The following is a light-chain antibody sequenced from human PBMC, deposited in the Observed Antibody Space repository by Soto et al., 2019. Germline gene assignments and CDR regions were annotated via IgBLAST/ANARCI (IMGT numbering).Light chain of an antibody. Sequence: ELVMTQSPVALSVSPGERATLSCRASQAIRSDLSWYQQKPGQAPRLLISDVSTRATGIPARFNGSGSGTEFTLAISSLQFEDFAVYYCHQYNTWTLTFGGGTKVEIK. CDR2: DVS. CDR1: QAIRSD. J-gene: IGKJ4*01. V-gene: IGKV3-15*01. CDR3: HQYNTWTLT.